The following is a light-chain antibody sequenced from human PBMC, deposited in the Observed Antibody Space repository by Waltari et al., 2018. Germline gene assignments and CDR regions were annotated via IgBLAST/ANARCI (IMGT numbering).Light chain of an antibody. V-gene: IGKV1D-12*01. CDR1: QVLNSW. J-gene: IGKJ3*01. CDR3: QQADSFPFT. Sequence: DIQMTQSPSSVSASVGDRVSITCRSSQVLNSWLAWYQQKPGKAPKLLISAASRLQGGVPPRFSGAGSGRDFTLTISSLQPEDFATYYCQQADSFPFTFGPGTKVDIK. CDR2: AAS.